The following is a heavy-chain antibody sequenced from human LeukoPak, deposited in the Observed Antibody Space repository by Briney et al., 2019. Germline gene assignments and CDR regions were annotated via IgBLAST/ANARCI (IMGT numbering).Heavy chain of an antibody. D-gene: IGHD2-8*01. CDR2: IIPILGIA. CDR3: ARDEYCTNGVRYSGNNWFDP. V-gene: IGHV1-69*04. Sequence: SVKVSCKASGGTFSSYTISWVRQAPGQGLEWMGRIIPILGIANYAQKFQGRVTITADKSTSTAYMELSSLRSEDTAVYYCARDEYCTNGVRYSGNNWFDPWGQGTLVTVSS. CDR1: GGTFSSYT. J-gene: IGHJ5*02.